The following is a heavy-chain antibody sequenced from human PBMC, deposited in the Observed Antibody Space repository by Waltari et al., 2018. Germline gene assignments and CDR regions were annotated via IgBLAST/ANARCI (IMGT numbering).Heavy chain of an antibody. CDR3: ARSQDTRYSSGWYYNY. CDR2: IYTSGST. Sequence: QVQLQESGPGLVKPSQTLSLTCTVSGGSISSGSYYWSWIRQPAGKGLEWIGRIYTSGSTNYNPSLESRVTISVDTSKNQFSLKLSSVTAADTAVYYCARSQDTRYSSGWYYNYWGQGTLVTVSS. J-gene: IGHJ4*02. CDR1: GGSISSGSYY. D-gene: IGHD6-19*01. V-gene: IGHV4-61*02.